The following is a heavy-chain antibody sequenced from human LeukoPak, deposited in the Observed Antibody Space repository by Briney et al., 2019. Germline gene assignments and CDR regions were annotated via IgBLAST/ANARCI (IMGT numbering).Heavy chain of an antibody. CDR2: IKGDGSET. Sequence: GGSLRLSCAASGFIFSNNWMSWVRQAPGKGLEWVANIKGDGSETYYVDSVKGRFTISRDNAKNSLYLQMNSLRAEDTAVYYCARDFPSSMDVWGQGTTVTVSS. J-gene: IGHJ6*02. CDR3: ARDFPSSMDV. V-gene: IGHV3-7*01. CDR1: GFIFSNNW.